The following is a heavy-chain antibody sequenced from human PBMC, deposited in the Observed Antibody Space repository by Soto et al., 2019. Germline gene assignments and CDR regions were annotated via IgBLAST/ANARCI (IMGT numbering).Heavy chain of an antibody. Sequence: QVQLQESGPGLVKPSGTLSLTCAVSGDSVSSNYYWCWVRQPPGKGLEWIGEIYHTGTTNYHPSLKSRVTISVDTSHNQFSLDLSSVTAADTAVYYCARSAGWYAVHSWGPGTLVTVSS. D-gene: IGHD6-19*01. CDR2: IYHTGTT. V-gene: IGHV4-4*02. CDR1: GDSVSSNYY. CDR3: ARSAGWYAVHS. J-gene: IGHJ4*02.